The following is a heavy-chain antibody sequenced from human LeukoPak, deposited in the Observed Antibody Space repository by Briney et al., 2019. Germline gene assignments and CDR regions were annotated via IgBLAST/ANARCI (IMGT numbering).Heavy chain of an antibody. CDR3: AKRGGGVVLVDTSRYYFDS. CDR2: FGSSGNT. J-gene: IGHJ4*02. CDR1: GFTFKTYT. D-gene: IGHD2-15*01. Sequence: GGSLRLSCAASGFTFKTYTMSWVRQAPGKGLEWGSTFGSSGNTYYADSVKSLFTISRDNSRNTLYLQMNTLKVGDTAVYYCAKRGGGVVLVDTSRYYFDSWGQGTLVTVSS. V-gene: IGHV3-23*01.